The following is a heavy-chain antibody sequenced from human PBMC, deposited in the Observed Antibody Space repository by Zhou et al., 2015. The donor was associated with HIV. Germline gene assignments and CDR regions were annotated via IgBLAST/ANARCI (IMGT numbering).Heavy chain of an antibody. CDR3: ATDDIGGYHSFNY. D-gene: IGHD3-22*01. J-gene: IGHJ4*02. V-gene: IGHV1-18*01. CDR1: GYPFLSYG. CDR2: ISADSDYT. Sequence: QVQLVQSGTEVKKPGASVKVSCKASGYPFLSYGISWVRQVPGQGLEWMGWISADSDYTNYAQKFQGRVTLTTDRSTRTAYMELRTLRSDDAAIYYCATDDIGGYHSFNYWGQGTLVSVSS.